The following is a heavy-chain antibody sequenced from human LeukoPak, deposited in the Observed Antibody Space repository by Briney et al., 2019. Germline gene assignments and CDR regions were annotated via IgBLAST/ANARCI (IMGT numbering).Heavy chain of an antibody. V-gene: IGHV1-8*01. J-gene: IGHJ4*02. CDR3: ARSTMGARRMYDY. CDR1: KDTFTIYD. D-gene: IGHD1-26*01. Sequence: ASVNVSCKASKDTFTIYDVNWVRQATGLGLEWMGWMNPNSGNTGYAQKFQGRVTMTMNSSISTAYMELSSLTSEDTAVYYCARSTMGARRMYDYWGQGTLVTVSS. CDR2: MNPNSGNT.